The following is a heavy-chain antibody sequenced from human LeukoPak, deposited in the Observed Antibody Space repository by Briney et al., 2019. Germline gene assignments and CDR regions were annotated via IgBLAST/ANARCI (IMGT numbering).Heavy chain of an antibody. CDR1: GYTFTGYY. V-gene: IGHV1-2*02. CDR2: INPNSGGT. D-gene: IGHD2-15*01. Sequence: ASVKVSCKASGYTFTGYYMHWVRQAPGQGLEWMGWINPNSGGTNYAQKFQGRVTMTRDTSISTAYMELSRLRSDDAAVYYCARGSCSGGSCYSHYYYYGMDVWSQASTVTVSS. CDR3: ARGSCSGGSCYSHYYYYGMDV. J-gene: IGHJ6*02.